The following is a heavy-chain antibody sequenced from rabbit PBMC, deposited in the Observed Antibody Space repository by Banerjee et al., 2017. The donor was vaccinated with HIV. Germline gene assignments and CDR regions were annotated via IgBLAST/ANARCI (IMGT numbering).Heavy chain of an antibody. V-gene: IGHV1S45*01. CDR1: GIDFSSSG. CDR3: ARGATADSYTTFDL. D-gene: IGHD6-1*01. CDR2: IDAGSSGST. Sequence: QEQLVESGGGLVQPGGSLKLSCTASGIDFSSSGISWVRQAPGKGLEWIASIDAGSSGSTYYANWAKGRFTISKTSSTTVTLQMTSLTAADTATYFCARGATADSYTTFDLWGPGTLVTVS. J-gene: IGHJ4*01.